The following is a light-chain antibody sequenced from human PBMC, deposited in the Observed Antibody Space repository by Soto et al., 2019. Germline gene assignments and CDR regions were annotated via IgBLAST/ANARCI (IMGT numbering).Light chain of an antibody. CDR1: SSDVGGYNY. CDR3: SSYAGSNKV. V-gene: IGLV2-8*01. J-gene: IGLJ1*01. CDR2: EVS. Sequence: QSALTQPPSASGSPGQSVTISCTGTSSDVGGYNYVSWYQQHPGKAPNLMIYEVSKRPSGVPERFSGSKSGNTASLTVSGLQAEDEADYYCSSYAGSNKVFGTGTKLTVL.